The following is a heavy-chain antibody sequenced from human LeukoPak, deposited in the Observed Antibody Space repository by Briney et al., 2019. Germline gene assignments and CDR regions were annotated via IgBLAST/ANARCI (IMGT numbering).Heavy chain of an antibody. J-gene: IGHJ3*02. CDR3: AREINCSGGSCYRGDAFDI. CDR2: IIPIFGTA. V-gene: IGHV1-69*13. CDR1: GGTFSSYA. Sequence: SVKVSCKASGGTFSSYAISWVRQAPGQGLEWMGGIIPIFGTANYAQKFQGRVTITADESTSTAYMELSSLRSEDTAVYYRAREINCSGGSCYRGDAFDIWGQGTMVTVSS. D-gene: IGHD2-15*01.